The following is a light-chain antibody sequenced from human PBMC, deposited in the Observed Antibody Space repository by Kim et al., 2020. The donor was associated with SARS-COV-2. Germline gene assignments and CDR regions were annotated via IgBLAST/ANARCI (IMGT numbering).Light chain of an antibody. CDR1: SRDVGSYNL. J-gene: IGLJ2*01. CDR3: CSYAGSSTFYVV. CDR2: EVS. Sequence: SITISCTGTSRDVGSYNLVSWYQQHPGKAPKLMIYEVSKRPSGVSNRFSGSKSGNTASLTISGLQAEDEADYYCCSYAGSSTFYVVFGGGTQLTVL. V-gene: IGLV2-23*02.